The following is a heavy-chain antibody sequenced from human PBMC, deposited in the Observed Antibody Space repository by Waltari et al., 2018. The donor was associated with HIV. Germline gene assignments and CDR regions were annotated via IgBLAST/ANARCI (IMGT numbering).Heavy chain of an antibody. V-gene: IGHV3-9*01. CDR3: AGRKSIIVVARRNDDFEI. CDR2: IRGIGRQS. Sequence: EVQLVESGGGVVQLGMSLRRPCVGTGFNFDDYDMDWVRQVPGKGVEWVGGIRGIGRQSAYADSVTARFTMSRDNSKKSLFLEVNRQRPEDTAFYQCAGRKSIIVVARRNDDFEIWGQGTKVTVSS. CDR1: GFNFDDYD. D-gene: IGHD3-22*01. J-gene: IGHJ3*02.